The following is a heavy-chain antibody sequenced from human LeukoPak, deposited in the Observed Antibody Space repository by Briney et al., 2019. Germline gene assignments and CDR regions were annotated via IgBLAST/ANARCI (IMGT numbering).Heavy chain of an antibody. D-gene: IGHD1-26*01. CDR3: AKSVGATPDAFDI. CDR2: ISWNSGSI. Sequence: GGSLRLSCAASGFTFYDYAMHWVRQAPGKGLEWVSGISWNSGSIGYADSVKGRFTISRDNAKNSLYLQMNSLRAEDTALYYCAKSVGATPDAFDIWGQGAMVTVSS. J-gene: IGHJ3*02. V-gene: IGHV3-9*01. CDR1: GFTFYDYA.